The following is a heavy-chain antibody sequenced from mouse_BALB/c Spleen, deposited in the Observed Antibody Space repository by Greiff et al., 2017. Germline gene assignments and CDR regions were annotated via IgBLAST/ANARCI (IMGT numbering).Heavy chain of an antibody. CDR1: GFTFNTYA. D-gene: IGHD2-1*01. V-gene: IGHV10-1*02. J-gene: IGHJ3*01. CDR3: CRGNSWFAY. Sequence: GGGLVQPKGSLKLSCAASGFTFNTYAMNWVRQAPGKGLEWVARIRSKSNNYATYYADSVKDRFTISRDDSQSMLYLQMNNLKTEDTAMYYCCRGNSWFAYWGQGTLVTVSA. CDR2: IRSKSNNYAT.